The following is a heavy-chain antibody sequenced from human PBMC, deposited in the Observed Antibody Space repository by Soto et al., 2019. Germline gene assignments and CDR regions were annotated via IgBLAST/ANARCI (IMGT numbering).Heavy chain of an antibody. V-gene: IGHV4-30-2*01. CDR2: IYHSGST. CDR3: ARGRRVVTAIGWFDP. CDR1: GGSISSGGYS. Sequence: LSLTCAVSGGSISSGGYSWSCIRQPPGKGLEWIGYIYHSGSTYYNPSLKSRVTISVDRSKNQFSLKLSSVTAADTAVYYCARGRRVVTAIGWFDPWGQGTLVTVSS. J-gene: IGHJ5*02. D-gene: IGHD2-21*02.